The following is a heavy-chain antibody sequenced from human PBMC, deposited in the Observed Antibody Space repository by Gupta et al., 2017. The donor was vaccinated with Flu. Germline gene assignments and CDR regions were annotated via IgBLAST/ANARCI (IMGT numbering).Heavy chain of an antibody. V-gene: IGHV3-74*01. D-gene: IGHD4-23*01. CDR3: ARDPDYGGYSYMDV. CDR2: IKGDGSST. J-gene: IGHJ6*03. CDR1: GFTPSSYW. Sequence: EVQLVESGGGLVQPGGSLRLFCAASGFTPSSYWMPWVRRAPGKGLVWVSRIKGDGSSTSYADSVKGRFTISRDNAKNTLYLQMNSLRAEDTAVYYCARDPDYGGYSYMDVWGKGTTVT.